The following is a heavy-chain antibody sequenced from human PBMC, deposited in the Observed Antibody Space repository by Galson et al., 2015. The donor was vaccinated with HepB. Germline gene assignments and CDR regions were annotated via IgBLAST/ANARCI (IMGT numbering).Heavy chain of an antibody. V-gene: IGHV3-30*04. CDR2: ISYDGSNK. CDR3: ARDLRLDGWFDP. J-gene: IGHJ5*02. Sequence: SLRLSCAASGFTFSSYAMHWVRQAPGKGLEWVAVISYDGSNKYYADSVKGRFTISRDNSKNTLYLQMNSLRAEDTAVYYCARDLRLDGWFDPWGQGTLVTVSS. D-gene: IGHD1-1*01. CDR1: GFTFSSYA.